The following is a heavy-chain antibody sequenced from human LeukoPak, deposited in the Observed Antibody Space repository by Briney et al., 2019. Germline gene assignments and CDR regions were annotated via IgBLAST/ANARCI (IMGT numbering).Heavy chain of an antibody. Sequence: SETLSLTCTVSGVSISSSNSYWGWIRQPPGKGLEWIGSIYYSGNTFYNPSLKSRVTISVDTSKNQFSLMLSSVTAADTAVYYCARLYGYNFAVSRRYFDYWGQGTLVTVSS. CDR2: IYYSGNT. V-gene: IGHV4-39*01. CDR3: ARLYGYNFAVSRRYFDY. D-gene: IGHD5-24*01. J-gene: IGHJ4*02. CDR1: GVSISSSNSY.